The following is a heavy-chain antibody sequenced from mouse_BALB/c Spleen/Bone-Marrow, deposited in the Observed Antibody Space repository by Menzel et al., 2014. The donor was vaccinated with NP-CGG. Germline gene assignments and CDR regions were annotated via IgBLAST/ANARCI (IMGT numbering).Heavy chain of an antibody. D-gene: IGHD2-1*01. CDR2: IYPGDGDT. V-gene: IGHV1-80*01. J-gene: IGHJ2*01. Sequence: QVQLQQSGAGLVRPGSSVKISCKASGYAFSSYWMNWVEQRPGQGLEWIGQIYPGDGDTNYSGKFKGKATLTADESSSTAYMQLSSLTSEDSAVYFCAFGNYDFDYWGQGTTLTVSS. CDR1: GYAFSSYW. CDR3: AFGNYDFDY.